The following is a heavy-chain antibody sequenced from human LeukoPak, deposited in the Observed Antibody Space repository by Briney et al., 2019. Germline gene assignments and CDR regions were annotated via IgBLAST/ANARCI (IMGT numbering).Heavy chain of an antibody. CDR3: AREWELLFDY. V-gene: IGHV1-2*02. CDR1: GYTFTTYE. J-gene: IGHJ4*02. Sequence: ASVKVSCKASGYTFTTYEIHWVRQAPGQGLEWMGWINPNSGGTNYAQKFQGRVTMTRDTSISTAYMELSRLRSDDTAVYYCAREWELLFDYWGQGTLVTVSS. D-gene: IGHD1-26*01. CDR2: INPNSGGT.